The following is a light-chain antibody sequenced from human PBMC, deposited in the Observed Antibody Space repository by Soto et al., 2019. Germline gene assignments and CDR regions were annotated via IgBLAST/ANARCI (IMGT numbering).Light chain of an antibody. Sequence: DIQLTQSPSFPSASVGDRVTITCRASQDISNYLAWYQQEPGRAPKLLIYAASTLQSGVPSRFSGSASGTDFTLTISSLQPEDFATYYCQQANSFPLPFGGGTKVDIK. CDR3: QQANSFPLP. J-gene: IGKJ4*01. CDR1: QDISNY. CDR2: AAS. V-gene: IGKV1-9*01.